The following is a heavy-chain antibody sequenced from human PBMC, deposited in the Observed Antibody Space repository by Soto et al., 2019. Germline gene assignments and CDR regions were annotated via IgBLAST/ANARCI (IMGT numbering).Heavy chain of an antibody. J-gene: IGHJ4*02. CDR3: ARRGPGTYFDY. CDR1: GGSISSSSYY. Sequence: ETLSLTCTVSGGSISSSSYYWGWIRQPPGKGLEWVSAISGSGGSTFYADSVKGRFTISRDNSKNTLYLQMNSLRAEDTAGYYCARRGPGTYFDYWGQGTLVTVSS. D-gene: IGHD6-13*01. V-gene: IGHV3-23*01. CDR2: ISGSGGST.